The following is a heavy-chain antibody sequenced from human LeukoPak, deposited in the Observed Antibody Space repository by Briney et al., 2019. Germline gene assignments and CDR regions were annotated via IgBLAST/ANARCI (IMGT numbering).Heavy chain of an antibody. CDR3: ATDQAEGDIVVVPAPLDV. CDR2: ISSSSSYI. Sequence: GGSLRLSCAPSGFTFSSYSMNWVRQAPGKGLEWVSSISSSSSYIYYADSVKGRFTISRDNAKNSLYLQMNSLRAEDTAVYYCATDQAEGDIVVVPAPLDVWGKGTTVTVSS. J-gene: IGHJ6*04. V-gene: IGHV3-21*01. D-gene: IGHD2-2*01. CDR1: GFTFSSYS.